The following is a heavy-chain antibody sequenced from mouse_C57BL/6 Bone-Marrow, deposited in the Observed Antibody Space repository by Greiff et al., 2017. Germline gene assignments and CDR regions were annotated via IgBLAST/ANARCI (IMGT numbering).Heavy chain of an antibody. J-gene: IGHJ4*01. D-gene: IGHD2-3*01. V-gene: IGHV1-81*01. CDR3: ARWGWSYYAMDY. CDR2: IYPRSGNT. Sequence: QVQLQQSGAELARPGASVKLSCKASGYTFTSYGISWVKQRTGQGLEWIGEIYPRSGNTYYNEKFKGKATLTADKSSSTVYMELRSLTSEDSAVYFCARWGWSYYAMDYWGQGTSVTVSS. CDR1: GYTFTSYG.